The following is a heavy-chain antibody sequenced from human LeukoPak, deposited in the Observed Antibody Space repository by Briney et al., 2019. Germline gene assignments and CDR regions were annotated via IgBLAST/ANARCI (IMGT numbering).Heavy chain of an antibody. CDR2: FDPEDGET. CDR1: GYTLTELS. CDR3: ATDRVAEAGTAGEMVY. J-gene: IGHJ4*02. V-gene: IGHV1-24*01. D-gene: IGHD6-13*01. Sequence: ASVKVSCKVSGYTLTELSMHWVRQARGKGLEWMGGFDPEDGETIYAQKFQGRVTMTEDTSTDTAYMELSSLRSEDTAVYYCATDRVAEAGTAGEMVYWGQGTLVTVSS.